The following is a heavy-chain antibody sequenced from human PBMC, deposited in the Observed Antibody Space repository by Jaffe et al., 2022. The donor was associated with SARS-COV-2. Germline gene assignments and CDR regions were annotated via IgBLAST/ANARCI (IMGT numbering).Heavy chain of an antibody. Sequence: QITLKESGPTLVKPTQTLTLTCTFSGFSLSTSGVGVGWIRQPPGKALEWLALIYWNDDKRYSPSLKSRLTITKDTSKNQVVLTMTNMDPVDTATYYCAHRGGRSYYDSSGYNYWGQGTLVTVSS. D-gene: IGHD3-22*01. CDR2: IYWNDDK. J-gene: IGHJ4*02. CDR3: AHRGGRSYYDSSGYNY. V-gene: IGHV2-5*01. CDR1: GFSLSTSGVG.